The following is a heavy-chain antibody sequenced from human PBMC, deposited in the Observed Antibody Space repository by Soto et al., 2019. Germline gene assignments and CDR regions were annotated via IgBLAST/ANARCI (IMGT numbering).Heavy chain of an antibody. CDR2: ISYDGSNK. CDR3: ARGRDGYNFGTAWVNWFEP. Sequence: QVQLVESGGGVVQPGRSLRLSCAASGFTFSSYAMHWVRQAPGKGLEWVAVISYDGSNKYYEDSVKGRFTISRDNSKNPLYLQMNSLRAEDKAVYYCARGRDGYNFGTAWVNWFEPWGQGTLVTVSS. J-gene: IGHJ5*02. D-gene: IGHD5-12*01. V-gene: IGHV3-30-3*01. CDR1: GFTFSSYA.